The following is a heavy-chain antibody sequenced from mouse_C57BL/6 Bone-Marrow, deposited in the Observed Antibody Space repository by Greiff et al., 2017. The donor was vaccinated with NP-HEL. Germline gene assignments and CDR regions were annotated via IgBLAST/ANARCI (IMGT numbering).Heavy chain of an antibody. CDR1: GFTFSSYA. CDR2: ISDGGSYT. Sequence: DVHLVESGGGLVKPGGSLKLSCAASGFTFSSYAMSWVRQTPEKRLEWVATISDGGSYTYYPDNVKGRFTISRDNAKNNLYLQMSHLKSEDTAMYYCARAYDYEYYAMDYWGQGTSVTVSS. D-gene: IGHD2-4*01. V-gene: IGHV5-4*01. J-gene: IGHJ4*01. CDR3: ARAYDYEYYAMDY.